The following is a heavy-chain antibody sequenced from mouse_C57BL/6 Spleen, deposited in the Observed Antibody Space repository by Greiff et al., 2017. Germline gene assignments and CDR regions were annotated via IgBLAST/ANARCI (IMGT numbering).Heavy chain of an antibody. J-gene: IGHJ4*01. CDR1: GFTFSDYG. CDR2: ISSGSSTI. V-gene: IGHV5-17*01. Sequence: EVQLQESGGGLVKPGGSLKLSCAASGFTFSDYGMHWVRQAPEKGLEWVAYISSGSSTIYYADTVKGRFTISRDNAKNTLFLQMTSLRSEDTAMYYCARHGLFYAMDYWGQGTSVTVSS. D-gene: IGHD3-1*01. CDR3: ARHGLFYAMDY.